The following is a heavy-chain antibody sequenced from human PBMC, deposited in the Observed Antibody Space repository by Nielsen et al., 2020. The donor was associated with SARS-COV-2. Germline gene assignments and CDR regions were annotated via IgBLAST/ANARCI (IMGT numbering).Heavy chain of an antibody. CDR3: ARGAGSSYGFDY. D-gene: IGHD5-18*01. Sequence: SETLSLTCAVYGGSFSGYYWSWIRQPPGKGLEWNGEINHSGSTNYNPSLKSRVTISVDTSKNQFSLKLSSVTAADTAVYYCARGAGSSYGFDYWGQGTLVTVSS. V-gene: IGHV4-34*01. CDR2: INHSGST. CDR1: GGSFSGYY. J-gene: IGHJ4*02.